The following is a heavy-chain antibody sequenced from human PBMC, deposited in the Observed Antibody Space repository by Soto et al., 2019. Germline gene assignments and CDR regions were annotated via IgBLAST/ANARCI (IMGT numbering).Heavy chain of an antibody. CDR2: ISWNSGSI. V-gene: IGHV3-9*01. J-gene: IGHJ4*02. D-gene: IGHD6-13*01. CDR1: GFTFYDYA. Sequence: GGSLRISCAASGFTFYDYAMHWVRQAPGKGLEWVSGISWNSGSIGYADSVKGRFTISRDNAKNSLYLQMNSLRAEDTALYYCAKDYVRSGTFFSPIFDYWGQGTLVTVSS. CDR3: AKDYVRSGTFFSPIFDY.